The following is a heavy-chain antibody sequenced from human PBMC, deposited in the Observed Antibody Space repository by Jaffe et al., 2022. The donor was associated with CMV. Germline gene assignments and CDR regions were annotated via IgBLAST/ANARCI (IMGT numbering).Heavy chain of an antibody. J-gene: IGHJ4*02. CDR1: GGSISSYY. CDR2: IYYSGST. Sequence: QVQLQESGPGLVKPSETLSLTCTASGGSISSYYWNWIRQPPGKGLEWIGHIYYSGSTNYNPSLKSRVTISVDTSKNQISLRLTSVTAADTAVYYCATGRDGGQLWFDYWGQGTLVTVAS. D-gene: IGHD5-18*01. V-gene: IGHV4-59*01. CDR3: ATGRDGGQLWFDY.